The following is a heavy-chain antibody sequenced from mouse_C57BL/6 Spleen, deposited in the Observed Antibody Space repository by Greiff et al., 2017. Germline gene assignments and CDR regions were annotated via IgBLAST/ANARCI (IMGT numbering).Heavy chain of an antibody. D-gene: IGHD1-1*01. V-gene: IGHV1-26*01. CDR3: ARSKNYYGSSSYYFDY. CDR2: INPNNGGT. CDR1: GYTFTDYY. J-gene: IGHJ2*01. Sequence: VQLQQSGPELVKPGASVKISCKASGYTFTDYYMNWVKQSHGKSLEWIGDINPNNGGTSYNQKFKGKATLTVDKSSSTAYMELRSLTSEDSAVYYCARSKNYYGSSSYYFDYWGQGTTLTVSS.